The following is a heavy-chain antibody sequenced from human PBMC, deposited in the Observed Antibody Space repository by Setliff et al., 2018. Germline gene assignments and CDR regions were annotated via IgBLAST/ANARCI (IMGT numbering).Heavy chain of an antibody. CDR1: GFAFSTYR. CDR3: ARVIYFYYMDV. CDR2: ITSSRSTI. Sequence: PGGSLRLSCAASGFAFSTYRMNWVRQAPGKGLEWVSYITSSRSTIDYADSVKGRFTISRDDAKNSLYLQMNSLRAEDTAVYYCARVIYFYYMDVWGKGTTVTVSS. V-gene: IGHV3-48*01. J-gene: IGHJ6*03.